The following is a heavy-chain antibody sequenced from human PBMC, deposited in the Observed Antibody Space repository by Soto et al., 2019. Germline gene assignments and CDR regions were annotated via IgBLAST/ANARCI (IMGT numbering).Heavy chain of an antibody. CDR3: AKEVSLGSTVDLGY. V-gene: IGHV3-23*01. J-gene: IGHJ4*02. CDR2: ISGSWGST. D-gene: IGHD7-27*01. CDR1: GFTFSMFA. Sequence: PGGSLRLSCAASGFTFSMFAESWVRMSPGKGLEWVSTISGSWGSTYYADAVKGRFNISRDNSMGTLYLQMKSLRVEDTAIYYCAKEVSLGSTVDLGYWGQGTLVTVSS.